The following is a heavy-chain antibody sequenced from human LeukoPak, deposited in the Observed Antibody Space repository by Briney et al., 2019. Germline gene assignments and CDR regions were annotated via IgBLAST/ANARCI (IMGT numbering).Heavy chain of an antibody. J-gene: IGHJ4*02. Sequence: PSETLSLTCTVSGGSISSSSYHSGWIRQPPGKGLEWIGSLYYSGSTYYNPSLKSRVTISVDTSKNQFSLRLSSVTAAYTAVYYCARLPGVNCSPCDYWGQGTLVTVSS. D-gene: IGHD2-15*01. V-gene: IGHV4-39*01. CDR3: ARLPGVNCSPCDY. CDR2: LYYSGST. CDR1: GGSISSSSYH.